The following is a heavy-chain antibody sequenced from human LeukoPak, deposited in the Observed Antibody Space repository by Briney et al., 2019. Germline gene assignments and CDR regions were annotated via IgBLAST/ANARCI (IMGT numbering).Heavy chain of an antibody. CDR3: ARELAAAVDY. CDR1: GFTFSSYS. J-gene: IGHJ4*02. D-gene: IGHD6-13*01. V-gene: IGHV3-21*01. Sequence: GGSLRLSCAASGFTFSSYSMNWVRQAPGKGLEWVSSISSSSSHIYYADSVKGRFTISRDNAKNSLYLQMNSLRAEDTAVYYCARELAAAVDYWGQGTLVTVSS. CDR2: ISSSSSHI.